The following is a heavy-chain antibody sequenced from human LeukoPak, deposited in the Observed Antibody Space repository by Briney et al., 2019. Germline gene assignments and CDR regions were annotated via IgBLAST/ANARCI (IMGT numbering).Heavy chain of an antibody. J-gene: IGHJ2*01. CDR1: GDSISRSS. Sequence: SETLSLTCTVSGDSISRSSWSWIRQPPGKGLEWIGYMFYGGSTNHNPSLKSRVTMSVDTSKNQFSLRLSSVTAADTAVYYCAGHKVHDFGGPDWYFDLWGRGTLVTVSS. D-gene: IGHD4-23*01. V-gene: IGHV4-59*08. CDR2: MFYGGST. CDR3: AGHKVHDFGGPDWYFDL.